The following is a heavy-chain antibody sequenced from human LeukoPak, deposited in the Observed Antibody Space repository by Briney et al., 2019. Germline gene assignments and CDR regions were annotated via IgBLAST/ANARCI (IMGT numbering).Heavy chain of an antibody. D-gene: IGHD3-22*01. CDR3: ARVDSSGYYWVDY. CDR1: GYTFTSYY. J-gene: IGHJ4*02. Sequence: ASVKVSCKASGYTFTSYYIHWVRQAPGQGLEWMGIINPSGGSTSYAQKFQGRVTMTRDMSTSTVYMELSSLRSEDTAVYYCARVDSSGYYWVDYWGQGTLVTVSS. V-gene: IGHV1-46*01. CDR2: INPSGGST.